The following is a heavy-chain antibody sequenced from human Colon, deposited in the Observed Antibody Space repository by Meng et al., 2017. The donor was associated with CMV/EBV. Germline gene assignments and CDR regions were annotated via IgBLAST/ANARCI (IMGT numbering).Heavy chain of an antibody. V-gene: IGHV1-2*02. J-gene: IGHJ4*02. CDR1: GYTFTGYY. CDR2: INPNSGGT. Sequence: QVEVVQSGAEVKKPGASGRVSCKASGYTFTGYYMHWVRQAPGQGLEWMGWINPNSGGTNYAQKFQGRVTMTRDTSISTAYMELSRLRSDDTAVYYCARDLRVWFGEFKNWGQGTLVTVSS. D-gene: IGHD3-10*01. CDR3: ARDLRVWFGEFKN.